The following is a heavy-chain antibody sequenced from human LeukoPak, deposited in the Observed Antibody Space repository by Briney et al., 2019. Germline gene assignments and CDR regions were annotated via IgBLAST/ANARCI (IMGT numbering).Heavy chain of an antibody. Sequence: GGSLRLSCAASGFTFSSYGMHWVRQAPGKGLEWVAVISYDGCNKYYADSVKGRFTISRDNSKNTLYLQMNSLKAEDTAVYYCANSDHSSSRRFDYWGQGTLVTVSS. CDR2: ISYDGCNK. CDR3: ANSDHSSSRRFDY. V-gene: IGHV3-30*18. CDR1: GFTFSSYG. J-gene: IGHJ4*02. D-gene: IGHD6-6*01.